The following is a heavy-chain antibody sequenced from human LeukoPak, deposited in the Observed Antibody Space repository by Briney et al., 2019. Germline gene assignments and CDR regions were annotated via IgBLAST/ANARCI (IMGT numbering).Heavy chain of an antibody. V-gene: IGHV3-23*01. D-gene: IGHD3-3*01. Sequence: GGSLRLSCAASGFTFSSYAMSWVRQAPGKGLEWVSVITGSDGSTYYADSVKGRFTISRDNSKNTLYLQMNSLRAEDTAVYYCARDWAPYYDFWSGGGYYYYMDVWGKGTTVTVSS. J-gene: IGHJ6*03. CDR2: ITGSDGST. CDR3: ARDWAPYYDFWSGGGYYYYMDV. CDR1: GFTFSSYA.